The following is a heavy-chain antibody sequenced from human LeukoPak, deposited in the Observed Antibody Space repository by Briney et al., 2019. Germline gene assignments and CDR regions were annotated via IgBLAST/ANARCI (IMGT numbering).Heavy chain of an antibody. D-gene: IGHD3-16*01. CDR3: ARELLIDPDWGQMDY. CDR2: ISSSSSYI. V-gene: IGHV3-21*01. Sequence: PGGSLRLSCAASGFTFSSYSMNWVREAPGKGLEWVSSISSSSSYIYYADSVKGRFTISRDNAKNSLYLQMNSLRAEDTAVYYCARELLIDPDWGQMDYWGQGNLVTVSS. CDR1: GFTFSSYS. J-gene: IGHJ4*02.